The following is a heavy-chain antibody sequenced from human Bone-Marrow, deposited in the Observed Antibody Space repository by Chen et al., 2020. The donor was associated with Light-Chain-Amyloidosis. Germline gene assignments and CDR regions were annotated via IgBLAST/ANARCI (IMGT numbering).Heavy chain of an antibody. CDR1: GFTFRNYA. Sequence: LLESGGGLVQPGGSLRLSCAASGFTFRNYAMSWVRQAPGKGLEWVSTISGSGAVTLYADSVKGRFTLSRDNPRNALYLELNSLRAEDTAVYYCASQFYQTLSGGSWFVTWGQGTLVTVSS. CDR2: ISGSGAVT. CDR3: ASQFYQTLSGGSWFVT. J-gene: IGHJ5*02. D-gene: IGHD2-2*01. V-gene: IGHV3-23*01.